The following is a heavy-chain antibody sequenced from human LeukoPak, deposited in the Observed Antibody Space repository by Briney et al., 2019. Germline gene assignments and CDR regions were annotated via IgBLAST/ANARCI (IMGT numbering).Heavy chain of an antibody. CDR2: IYYSGST. V-gene: IGHV4-59*01. D-gene: IGHD3-22*01. CDR3: ARGLYDSSGYWITPFDY. J-gene: IGHJ4*02. CDR1: GGSISSYY. Sequence: PSETLSLTCTVSGGSISSYYWSWIRQPPGKGLEWIGYIYYSGSTNYNPSLKSRVTISVDTSKNQFSLKLSSVTAADTAVYYCARGLYDSSGYWITPFDYWGQGTLVTVSS.